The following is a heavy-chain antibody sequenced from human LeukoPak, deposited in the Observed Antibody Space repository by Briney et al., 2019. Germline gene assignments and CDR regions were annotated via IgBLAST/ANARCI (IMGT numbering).Heavy chain of an antibody. CDR2: ISYDGSER. CDR1: GFTFSNSD. J-gene: IGHJ4*02. Sequence: GRSLRLSCAASGFTFSNSDMFWVRQALGKGLEWVALISYDGSERYYADSVKGRFTVSRDNSKNSLDLQMNSLRAEDTAVYYCAKGMTAGGRLYYFDYWGQGALVTVSS. D-gene: IGHD2-21*02. V-gene: IGHV3-30*18. CDR3: AKGMTAGGRLYYFDY.